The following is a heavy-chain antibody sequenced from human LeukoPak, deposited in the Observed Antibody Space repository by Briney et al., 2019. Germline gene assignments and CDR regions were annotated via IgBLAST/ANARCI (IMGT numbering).Heavy chain of an antibody. CDR3: ARVSVCC. D-gene: IGHD2-8*01. V-gene: IGHV4-39*07. Sequence: PSETLSLTCTVSGGSISSSSYYWGWIRQPPGKGLEWIGEINHSGSTNYNPSLKSRVTISVDTSKNQFSLKLSSVTAADTAVYYCARVSVCCWGQGTLVTVSS. CDR2: INHSGST. J-gene: IGHJ4*02. CDR1: GGSISSSSYY.